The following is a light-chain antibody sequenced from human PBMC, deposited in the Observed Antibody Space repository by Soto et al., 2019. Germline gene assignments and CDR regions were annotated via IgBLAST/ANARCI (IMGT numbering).Light chain of an antibody. V-gene: IGKV3-15*01. CDR3: QQYSNWPPIT. CDR2: AAS. CDR1: QSVSPN. Sequence: EILMTQSPATLSVSPGERATLSCRASQSVSPNVAWYQQRPGQAPRLLIYAASTRATGIPGRFSGSGSGTEFTLTITNLQSEDFAVYFCQQYSNWPPITFGQGTRWRL. J-gene: IGKJ5*01.